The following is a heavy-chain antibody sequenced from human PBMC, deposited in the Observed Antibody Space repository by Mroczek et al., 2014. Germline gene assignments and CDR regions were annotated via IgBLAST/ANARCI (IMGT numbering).Heavy chain of an antibody. Sequence: QVQLQESGAEVKKPGASVKVSCKASGYTFTSYDINWVRQATGQGLEWMGWMNPNSGNTGYAQKFQGRVTMTRNTSISTAYMELSSLRSEDTAVYYCARGTYDILTGYYYGMDVWGQGTTVTVSS. V-gene: IGHV1-8*01. CDR1: GYTFTSYD. D-gene: IGHD3-9*01. CDR2: MNPNSGNT. J-gene: IGHJ6*02. CDR3: ARGTYDILTGYYYGMDV.